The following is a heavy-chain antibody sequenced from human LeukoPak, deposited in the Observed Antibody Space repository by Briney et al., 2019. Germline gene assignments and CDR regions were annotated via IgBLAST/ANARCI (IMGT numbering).Heavy chain of an antibody. J-gene: IGHJ3*02. Sequence: PGGSLRLSCAASGFTFSSYSMNWVREAPGKGLEWVSYISSSSSTIYYADSVKGRFTISRDNAKNSLYLQMNSLRAEDTAVYYCASQILLWFGSIWGQGTMVTVSS. CDR3: ASQILLWFGSI. CDR2: ISSSSSTI. V-gene: IGHV3-48*04. D-gene: IGHD3-10*01. CDR1: GFTFSSYS.